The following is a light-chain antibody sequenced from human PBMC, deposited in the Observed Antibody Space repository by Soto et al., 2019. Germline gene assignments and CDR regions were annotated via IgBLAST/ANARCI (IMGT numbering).Light chain of an antibody. J-gene: IGKJ1*01. CDR3: QQYHSSPTWT. Sequence: DSQMTQSPSSLSASVGDRVTITCRASQSISTYLSWYQQKPGKVPKLLIYGASSLQTGVPSRFSGSGSGTEFIFTISSLQPEDFATYYCQQYHSSPTWTFGQGTKVDIK. CDR2: GAS. V-gene: IGKV1-39*01. CDR1: QSISTY.